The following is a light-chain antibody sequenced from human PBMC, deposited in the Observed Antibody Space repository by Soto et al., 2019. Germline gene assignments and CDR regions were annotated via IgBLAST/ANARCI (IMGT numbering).Light chain of an antibody. CDR3: SSYTVSSAPVI. V-gene: IGLV2-14*01. J-gene: IGLJ2*01. CDR1: SSDVGGYNY. Sequence: QSALTQPASVSGSPGQSITISCTGTSSDVGGYNYVSWYQQHPAKAPKLMIFEVSNRPSGISNRFSGSKSGNTASLTISGLQAEDEADYYCSSYTVSSAPVIFGGGTKLTVL. CDR2: EVS.